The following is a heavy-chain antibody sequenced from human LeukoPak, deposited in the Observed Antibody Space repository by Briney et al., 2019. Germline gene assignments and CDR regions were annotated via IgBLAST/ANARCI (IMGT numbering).Heavy chain of an antibody. Sequence: SETLSLTCTVSGGSISGYNWSWIRQSPGKELEWIGYIYYSGSTNYNPSLQSRVTLSLDTSKNQFSLTLSSVTAADTAVYYCARNIAVTGTYSYSDYWGQGTLVTVSS. CDR2: IYYSGST. J-gene: IGHJ4*02. D-gene: IGHD6-19*01. CDR1: GGSISGYN. CDR3: ARNIAVTGTYSYSDY. V-gene: IGHV4-59*08.